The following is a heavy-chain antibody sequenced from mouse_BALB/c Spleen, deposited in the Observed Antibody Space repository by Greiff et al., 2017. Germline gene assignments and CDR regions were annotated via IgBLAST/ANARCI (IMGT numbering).Heavy chain of an antibody. CDR1: GFTFSSYT. Sequence: EVQVVESGGGLVKPGGSLKLSCAASGFTFSSYTMSWVRQTPEKRLEWVATISSGGSYTYYPDSVKGRFTISRDNAKNTLYLQMSSLKSEDTAMYYCTREETYYRYFDYWGQGTTLTVAS. CDR3: TREETYYRYFDY. D-gene: IGHD2-14*01. CDR2: ISSGGSYT. J-gene: IGHJ2*01. V-gene: IGHV5-6-4*01.